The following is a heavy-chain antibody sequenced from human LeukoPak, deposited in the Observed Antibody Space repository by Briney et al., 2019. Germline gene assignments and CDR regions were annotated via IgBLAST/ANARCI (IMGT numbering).Heavy chain of an antibody. J-gene: IGHJ3*02. Sequence: GGSLRLSCEGSGFTSSSYSMNWVRQASGQGLQWLAYVSSGSNTIYYADSVKGRFTISRENTKNSVYLQVNSLRDEDTAVYYCARGQGPGRNAFDIWGRGTMVTVSS. CDR2: VSSGSNTI. CDR3: ARGQGPGRNAFDI. CDR1: GFTSSSYS. D-gene: IGHD1-14*01. V-gene: IGHV3-48*02.